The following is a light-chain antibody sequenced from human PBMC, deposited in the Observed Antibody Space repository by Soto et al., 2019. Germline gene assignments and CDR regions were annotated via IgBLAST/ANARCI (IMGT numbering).Light chain of an antibody. CDR1: SSDVGGYNY. V-gene: IGLV2-8*01. CDR2: EVS. J-gene: IGLJ1*01. CDR3: SSHAGSKRV. Sequence: ALTQPPSASGSPGQSVTISCTGTSSDVGGYNYVSWYQQHPGKAPKLMIYEVSKRPSGVPDRFSGSKSGNTASLTVSGLQAEDEADYYCSSHAGSKRVFGTGTKLTVL.